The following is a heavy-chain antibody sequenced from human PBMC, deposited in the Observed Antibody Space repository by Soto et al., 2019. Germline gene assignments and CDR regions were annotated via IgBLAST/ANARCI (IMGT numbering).Heavy chain of an antibody. CDR1: GFTFDDYA. V-gene: IGHV3-9*01. J-gene: IGHJ6*03. Sequence: GGSLRLSCAASGFTFDDYAMHWVRQAPGKGLEWVSGISWNSGSIGYADSVKGRFTISRDNAKNSLYLQMNSLRAEDTALYYCAKDSQERGYDLYYYYYYYMDVWGKGTTVTVSS. CDR2: ISWNSGSI. CDR3: AKDSQERGYDLYYYYYYYMDV. D-gene: IGHD5-12*01.